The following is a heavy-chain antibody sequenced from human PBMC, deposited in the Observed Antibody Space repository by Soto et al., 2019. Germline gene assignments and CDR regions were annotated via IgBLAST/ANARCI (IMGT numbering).Heavy chain of an antibody. CDR2: ISGAGNSA. CDR1: GFTFSDYA. CDR3: AKKDCGYTTCQVIDH. J-gene: IGHJ4*02. V-gene: IGHV3-23*01. Sequence: EVQLMESGGGLVQPGGSLRLSCAASGFTFSDYAMSWVRQAPGKGLEWVSAISGAGNSASHASSVQGRFVIARDNSKNTLFLQMNSLRAEDTAAYYCAKKDCGYTTCQVIDHWGQGTLVTVSS. D-gene: IGHD2-21*01.